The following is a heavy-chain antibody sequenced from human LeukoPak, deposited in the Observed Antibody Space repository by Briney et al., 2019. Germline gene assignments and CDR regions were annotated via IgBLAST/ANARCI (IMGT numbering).Heavy chain of an antibody. Sequence: SETLSLTCAVSGGSISSSNWWSWVRQPPGKGLEWNGEIYHRGSTNCNPSLKSRVTISVDKSKNQFSLKLSSVTAADTAVYYCARLGSYSSPSFWGQGTLVTVSS. J-gene: IGHJ4*02. D-gene: IGHD6-13*01. CDR2: IYHRGST. V-gene: IGHV4-4*02. CDR1: GGSISSSNW. CDR3: ARLGSYSSPSF.